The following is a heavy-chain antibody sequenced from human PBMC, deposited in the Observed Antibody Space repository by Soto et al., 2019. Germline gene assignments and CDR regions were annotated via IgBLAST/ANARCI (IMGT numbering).Heavy chain of an antibody. D-gene: IGHD3-10*01. Sequence: QVQLQESGPGLVKPSETLSLTCTVSGGSVSSYYWSWIRQPPGKGLEWIGYIYYSGGTNYNPSLKSRGPITIDTSKNQFSPKVSSVTAADTAVYYCARTSPMIRGGEFDYWGQGTLVTVSS. V-gene: IGHV4-59*02. CDR3: ARTSPMIRGGEFDY. CDR1: GGSVSSYY. J-gene: IGHJ4*02. CDR2: IYYSGGT.